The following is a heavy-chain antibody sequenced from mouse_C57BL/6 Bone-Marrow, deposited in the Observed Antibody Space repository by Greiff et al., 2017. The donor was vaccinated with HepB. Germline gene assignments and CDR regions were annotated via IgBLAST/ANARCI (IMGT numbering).Heavy chain of an antibody. Sequence: VQLQESGAELARPGASVKLSCKASGYTFTSYGISWVKQSTGQGLEWIGEIYPRSGNTYYNEKFKGKATLTADKSSSTAYMELRSLTSEDSAVYFCARSVGNNRKYWGQGTTLTVSS. CDR3: ARSVGNNRKY. CDR1: GYTFTSYG. CDR2: IYPRSGNT. V-gene: IGHV1-81*01. J-gene: IGHJ2*01. D-gene: IGHD1-1*01.